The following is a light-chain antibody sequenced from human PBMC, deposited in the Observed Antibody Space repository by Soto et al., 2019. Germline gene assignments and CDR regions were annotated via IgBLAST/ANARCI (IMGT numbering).Light chain of an antibody. CDR1: QSVSSY. CDR2: DTS. J-gene: IGKJ5*01. Sequence: EIVLTQSPATLSLSPGERATLSCRASQSVSSYLAWYQQKPGQAPRLLIYDTSNRATGIPARFSGSGSGTDFTLTISSLEPEDFAVYSCQQRSNWPPITFGQGTRLEIK. V-gene: IGKV3-11*01. CDR3: QQRSNWPPIT.